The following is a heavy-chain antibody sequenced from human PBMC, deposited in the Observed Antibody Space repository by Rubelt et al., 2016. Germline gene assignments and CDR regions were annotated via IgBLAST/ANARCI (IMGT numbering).Heavy chain of an antibody. Sequence: QVQLVQSGAEVKEPGASIKVSCKTSGYSFKRYAISWVRQAPGQGLEWMGWISTYNGDTRYAQKLQGRVTMTTDTSTSTAYMGLRSLRSDDTAVYYCARDRTWLVPGLDAFDIWGQGTMVTVSS. CDR2: ISTYNGDT. D-gene: IGHD6-19*01. J-gene: IGHJ3*02. V-gene: IGHV1-18*01. CDR3: ARDRTWLVPGLDAFDI. CDR1: GYSFKRYA.